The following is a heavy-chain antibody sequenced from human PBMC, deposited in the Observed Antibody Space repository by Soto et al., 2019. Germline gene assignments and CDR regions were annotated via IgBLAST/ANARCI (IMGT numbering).Heavy chain of an antibody. J-gene: IGHJ6*02. D-gene: IGHD2-21*02. CDR2: IIPIFGTA. V-gene: IGHV1-69*01. CDR1: GGTFSSYA. CDR3: AIVDLVTAKPSRDYYYYYGMDG. Sequence: QVQLVQSGAEVKKPGSSVKVSCKASGGTFSSYAISWVRQAPGQGLEWMGGIIPIFGTANYAQKFQGRVTITADESTSTAYMELSSLRSEDTAVHYCAIVDLVTAKPSRDYYYYYGMDGWGQGTTVTVSS.